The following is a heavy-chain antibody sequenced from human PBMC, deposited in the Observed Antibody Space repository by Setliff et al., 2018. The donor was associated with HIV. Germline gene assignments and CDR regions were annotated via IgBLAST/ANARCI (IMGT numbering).Heavy chain of an antibody. Sequence: PGGSLRLSCADSGFTFSRYWMSWVRQAPGKGLEWVASINQDGGQKYYVDSVKGRFTISRDNAKNSLYLQLNSLRAEDTAIYFCARDDGGYTFGVFFDYWGRGTPVTVSS. D-gene: IGHD5-18*01. J-gene: IGHJ4*02. CDR1: GFTFSRYW. CDR3: ARDDGGYTFGVFFDY. V-gene: IGHV3-7*01. CDR2: INQDGGQK.